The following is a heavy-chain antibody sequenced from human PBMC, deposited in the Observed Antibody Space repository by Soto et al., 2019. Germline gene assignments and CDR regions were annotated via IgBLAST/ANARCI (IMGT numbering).Heavy chain of an antibody. CDR1: ELTFSDYY. J-gene: IGHJ4*02. CDR2: ISSSGTTI. V-gene: IGHV3-11*01. CDR3: ARERLRTGDY. D-gene: IGHD3-3*01. Sequence: LRLSCAASELTFSDYYMSWIRQAPGKGLEWVSYISSSGTTIYHADSVKGRFTISRDNAKNSLYLQMNSLRAEDTAVYYCARERLRTGDYWGQGTLVTVSS.